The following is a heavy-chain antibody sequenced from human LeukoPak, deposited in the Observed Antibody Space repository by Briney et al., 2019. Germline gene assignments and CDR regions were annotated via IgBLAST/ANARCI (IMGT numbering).Heavy chain of an antibody. J-gene: IGHJ6*04. CDR1: GGSISSGDYY. CDR3: ARDGAAGTCMDV. D-gene: IGHD6-13*01. CDR2: IYYSGST. Sequence: PSQTLSLTCTVSGGSISSGDYYWSWIRQPPGTGLEWIGYIYYSGSTYYNPSLKSRVTISVDTSKNQFSLKLSSVTAADTAVYYCARDGAAGTCMDVWGKGTTVTVSS. V-gene: IGHV4-30-4*01.